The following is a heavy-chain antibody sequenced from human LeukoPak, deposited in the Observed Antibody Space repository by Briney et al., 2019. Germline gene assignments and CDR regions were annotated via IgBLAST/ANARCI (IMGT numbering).Heavy chain of an antibody. V-gene: IGHV3-7*01. CDR3: ARVSVDTAIHTGMHYYYYYYMDV. CDR1: GFTFSSYS. J-gene: IGHJ6*03. D-gene: IGHD5-18*01. CDR2: IKQDGSEK. Sequence: HPGGSLRLSCAASGFTFSSYSMNWVRQAPGKGLEWVANIKQDGSEKYYVDSVKVRFPISRDNAKNSLYLQMNSLRAEDTAVYYCARVSVDTAIHTGMHYYYYYYMDVWGKGTTVTVSS.